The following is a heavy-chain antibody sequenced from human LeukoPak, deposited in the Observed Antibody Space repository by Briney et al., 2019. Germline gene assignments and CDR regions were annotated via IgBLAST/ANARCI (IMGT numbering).Heavy chain of an antibody. CDR2: ISRSSSYI. Sequence: GGSLRLSCAASGFTFSSYTMNWVRQAPGKGLEWVSSISRSSSYIYYADSVKGRFTISRDNAKNSLYLQMNSLRAEDTAVYYCAGSTITMVRGVIKTTTTWYSYYYMDVWGKGTTVTVSS. CDR1: GFTFSSYT. J-gene: IGHJ6*03. V-gene: IGHV3-21*01. CDR3: AGSTITMVRGVIKTTTTWYSYYYMDV. D-gene: IGHD3-10*01.